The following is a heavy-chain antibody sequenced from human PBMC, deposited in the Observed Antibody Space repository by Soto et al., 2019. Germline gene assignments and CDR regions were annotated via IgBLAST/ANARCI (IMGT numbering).Heavy chain of an antibody. CDR1: GYTFTSYG. J-gene: IGHJ6*02. V-gene: IGHV1-18*04. CDR3: ARVDSISCSGGSCYSRWFYYYYYGMDV. D-gene: IGHD2-15*01. Sequence: ASVKVSCKASGYTFTSYGISWVRQAPGQGLEWMGWISAYNGNTNYAQKLQGRVTMTTDTSTSTAYMELRSLRSDDTAVYYCARVDSISCSGGSCYSRWFYYYYYGMDVWGQGTTVTVSS. CDR2: ISAYNGNT.